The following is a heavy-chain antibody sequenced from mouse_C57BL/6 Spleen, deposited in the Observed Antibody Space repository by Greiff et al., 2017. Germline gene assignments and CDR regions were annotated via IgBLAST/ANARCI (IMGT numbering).Heavy chain of an antibody. CDR2: INPYNGGT. D-gene: IGHD2-4*01. CDR3: ARFGYDYVLFDY. J-gene: IGHJ2*01. V-gene: IGHV1-19*01. Sequence: EVQLQQSGPVLVKPGASVKMSCKASGYTFTDYYMNWVKQSHGKSLEWIGVINPYNGGTSYNQKFKGKATLTVDKSSSTAYLELNSLTSEDSAVYYCARFGYDYVLFDYWGQGTTLTVSS. CDR1: GYTFTDYY.